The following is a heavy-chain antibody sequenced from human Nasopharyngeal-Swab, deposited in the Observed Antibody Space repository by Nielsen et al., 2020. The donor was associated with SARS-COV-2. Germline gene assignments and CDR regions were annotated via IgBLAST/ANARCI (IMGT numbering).Heavy chain of an antibody. CDR2: ISDSGTTM. CDR3: AGGPSSSRFDP. Sequence: GESLKISCVGSGFTFSDYYMSWIRQAPGKGLEWVSYISDSGTTMYADSVKGRFTISRDNARKSVYLQLNSLRAEDTAVYYCAGGPSSSRFDPWGQGSLVTVSS. V-gene: IGHV3-11*01. CDR1: GFTFSDYY. J-gene: IGHJ5*02. D-gene: IGHD6-13*01.